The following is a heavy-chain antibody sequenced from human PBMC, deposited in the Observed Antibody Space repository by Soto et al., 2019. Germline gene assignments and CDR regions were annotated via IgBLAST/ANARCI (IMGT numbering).Heavy chain of an antibody. CDR3: ATALPQPGSITGTHYGMDG. CDR2: FDPEDGET. V-gene: IGHV1-24*01. J-gene: IGHJ6*02. Sequence: QVQLVQSGAEVKKPGASVKVSCKVSGYTLTELSMHWVRQAPGKGLEWMGGFDPEDGETIYAQKFQGRVTMTEDTSTDTAYMELSSLRSEDTAVYYWATALPQPGSITGTHYGMDGWGQGTTVTVSS. D-gene: IGHD1-20*01. CDR1: GYTLTELS.